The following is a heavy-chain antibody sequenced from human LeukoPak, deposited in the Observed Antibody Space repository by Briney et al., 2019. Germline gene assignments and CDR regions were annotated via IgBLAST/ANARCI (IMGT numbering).Heavy chain of an antibody. Sequence: QPGGSLRLSCAASGFTFSSYAMSWVRQAPGKGLAWVSIISGSGDNTDYADSVKGRFTISRDNSKNTLSLQMNSLRVEDTAVYYCAREGLEAAAGTFDYWGQGTLVTVSS. CDR2: ISGSGDNT. J-gene: IGHJ4*02. D-gene: IGHD6-13*01. V-gene: IGHV3-23*01. CDR3: AREGLEAAAGTFDY. CDR1: GFTFSSYA.